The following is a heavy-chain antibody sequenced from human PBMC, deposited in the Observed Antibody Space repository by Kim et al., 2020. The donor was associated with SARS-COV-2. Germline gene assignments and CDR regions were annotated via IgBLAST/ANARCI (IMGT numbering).Heavy chain of an antibody. CDR1: GGSISSYY. CDR2: IYYSGST. J-gene: IGHJ6*02. Sequence: SETLSLTCTVSGGSISSYYWSWIRQPPGKGLEWIGYIYYSGSTNYNPSLKSRVTISVDTSKNQFSLKLSSVTAADTAVYYCARVGRGYSYGYYYGMDVWGQGTTVTVSS. D-gene: IGHD5-18*01. CDR3: ARVGRGYSYGYYYGMDV. V-gene: IGHV4-59*13.